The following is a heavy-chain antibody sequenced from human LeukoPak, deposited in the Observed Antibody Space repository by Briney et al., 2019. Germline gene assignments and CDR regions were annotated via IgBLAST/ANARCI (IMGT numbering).Heavy chain of an antibody. CDR3: AREGYSSNWYDY. CDR1: GGSFSGYY. V-gene: IGHV4-34*01. Sequence: SETLSLTCAIYGGSFSGYYWSWIRQPPGKGLEWIGEINHSASTNYNPSLKSRVTISVDTSKNQFSLKLRSVTAADTAVYYCAREGYSSNWYDYWGQGTLVTVSS. D-gene: IGHD6-13*01. CDR2: INHSAST. J-gene: IGHJ5*01.